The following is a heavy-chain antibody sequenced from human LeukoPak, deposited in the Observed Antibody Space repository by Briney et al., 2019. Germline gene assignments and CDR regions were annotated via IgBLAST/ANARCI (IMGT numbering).Heavy chain of an antibody. J-gene: IGHJ4*02. V-gene: IGHV4-38-2*01. CDR2: VFHSGRT. CDR1: GYSISSGLY. D-gene: IGHD3/OR15-3a*01. CDR3: ARHVSFWTYYLDS. Sequence: SETLSLTCAVSGYSISSGLYWAWIRQPPGKGLGWIGSVFHSGRTSYNSSLKSRVTLSADTSKNEFSLRLRSVTAADTAVYYCARHVSFWTYYLDSWGQGTLFTVSS.